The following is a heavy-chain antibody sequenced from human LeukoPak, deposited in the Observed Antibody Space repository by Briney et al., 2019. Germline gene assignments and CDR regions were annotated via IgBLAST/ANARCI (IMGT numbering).Heavy chain of an antibody. CDR3: AKGGSGTYYGIDY. Sequence: GGSLRLSCAASGFTFSSYAMTLVRQAPGKGLEWVSAISGSGSSTYYADSVKGRFTISRDNSKNTLYLQMNSLRAEDTDVYYCAKGGSGTYYGIDYWGQGTLVTVSS. D-gene: IGHD1-26*01. CDR1: GFTFSSYA. CDR2: ISGSGSST. J-gene: IGHJ4*02. V-gene: IGHV3-23*01.